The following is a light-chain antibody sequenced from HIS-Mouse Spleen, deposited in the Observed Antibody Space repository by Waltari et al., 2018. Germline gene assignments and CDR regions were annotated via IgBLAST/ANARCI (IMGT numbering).Light chain of an antibody. Sequence: QSVLTQPPSVSGAPGQRVTISCTGSSSNIGAGYDVHWYQQLPGTAPKLLIYGNSIRTSGVPDRFSGSKSGTSASLAITGLQAEDEADYYCQSYDSSLSGWVFGGGTKLTVL. CDR1: SSNIGAGYD. CDR2: GNS. CDR3: QSYDSSLSGWV. V-gene: IGLV1-40*01. J-gene: IGLJ3*02.